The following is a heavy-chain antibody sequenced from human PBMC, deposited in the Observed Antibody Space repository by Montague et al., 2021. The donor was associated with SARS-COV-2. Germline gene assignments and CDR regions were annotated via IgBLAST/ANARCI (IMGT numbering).Heavy chain of an antibody. Sequence: SRRLSCAASGFTFNYYSMHWVRQAPGKGLEWVSAISGSGGSTYYADSVKGRFTISRDNSKNTLYLQMNSLRAEDTAVYYCAKDPHYDFWSGYYFDYWGQGTLVTVSS. J-gene: IGHJ4*02. CDR3: AKDPHYDFWSGYYFDY. CDR1: GFTFNYYS. V-gene: IGHV3-23*01. CDR2: ISGSGGST. D-gene: IGHD3-3*01.